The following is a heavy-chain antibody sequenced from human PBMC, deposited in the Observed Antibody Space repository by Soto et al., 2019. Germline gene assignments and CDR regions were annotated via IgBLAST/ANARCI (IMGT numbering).Heavy chain of an antibody. D-gene: IGHD3-22*01. CDR1: GFTFSSYW. V-gene: IGHV3-74*01. CDR2: INSDGSST. Sequence: EVQLVESGGGLVQPGGSLGLSCAASGFTFSSYWMHWVRQAPGKGLVWVSRINSDGSSTSYADSVKGRFTISRDNAKNTLYLQMNSLRAEDTAVYYCARAYATMIVVNNFDYWGQGTLVTVSS. J-gene: IGHJ4*02. CDR3: ARAYATMIVVNNFDY.